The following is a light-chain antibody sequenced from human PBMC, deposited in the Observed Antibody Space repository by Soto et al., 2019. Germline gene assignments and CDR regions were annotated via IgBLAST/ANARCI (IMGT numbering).Light chain of an antibody. CDR1: QSVR. J-gene: IGKJ4*01. CDR2: GAS. Sequence: ELVLTQSPATMSVSPGERATLSCRASQSVRFAWYQQKPGQAPRLLIYGASTRAPGIPARFSGSGSGTEFTLTISSLQYEDFAVYYCQQDNEWPLTFSVGTNVDIK. V-gene: IGKV3-15*01. CDR3: QQDNEWPLT.